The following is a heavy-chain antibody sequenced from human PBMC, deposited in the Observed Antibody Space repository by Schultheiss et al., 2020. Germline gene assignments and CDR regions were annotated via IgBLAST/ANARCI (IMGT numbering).Heavy chain of an antibody. V-gene: IGHV4-34*01. CDR1: GGSFSGYY. Sequence: SETLSLTCAVYGGSFSGYYWSWIRQPAGKGLEWIGEINHSGSTNYNPSLKSRVTMSVDTSKNQFSLKLSSVTAADTAVYYCAKPISHYYGSGSSFDYWGQGTLVTVSS. CDR2: INHSGST. D-gene: IGHD3-10*01. J-gene: IGHJ4*02. CDR3: AKPISHYYGSGSSFDY.